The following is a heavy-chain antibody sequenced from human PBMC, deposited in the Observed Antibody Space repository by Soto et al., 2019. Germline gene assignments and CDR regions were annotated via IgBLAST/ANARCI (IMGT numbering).Heavy chain of an antibody. Sequence: QVQVEQSGAEVKKPGASVKVSCKTPGYTFTAYGITWVRQAPAQGLEWMGWMNAYNGNTNYAQKLQGRVTMTTDTSTSTAYMELRSLTSDDTAVYYCAREQQLRLDPWGQGTLVTVSS. J-gene: IGHJ5*02. CDR2: MNAYNGNT. CDR3: AREQQLRLDP. D-gene: IGHD6-13*01. V-gene: IGHV1-18*01. CDR1: GYTFTAYG.